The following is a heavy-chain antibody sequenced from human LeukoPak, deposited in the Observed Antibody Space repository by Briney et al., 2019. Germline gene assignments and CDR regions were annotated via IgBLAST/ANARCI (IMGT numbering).Heavy chain of an antibody. J-gene: IGHJ4*02. CDR3: ARRTYYYDSSLDY. V-gene: IGHV1-69*01. D-gene: IGHD3-22*01. CDR1: GGTFSSYA. Sequence: SVKVSCKASGGTFSSYAISWVRQAPGQGLEWMGGIIPILGTANYAQKFQGRVTITADESTSTAYMELSSLRSEDTAVYYCARRTYYYDSSLDYWGQGTLVTVSS. CDR2: IIPILGTA.